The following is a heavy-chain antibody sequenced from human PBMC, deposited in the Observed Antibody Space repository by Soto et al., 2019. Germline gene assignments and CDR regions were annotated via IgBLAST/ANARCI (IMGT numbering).Heavy chain of an antibody. CDR3: ARGGSNYGGNDAFDI. Sequence: ASVKVSCKASGYTFTGYYMHWVRQAPGQGLEWMGWINPNSGGTNYAQKFQGWVTMTRDTSISTAYMELSRLRSDDTAVYYCARGGSNYGGNDAFDIWGQGTMVTVSS. CDR1: GYTFTGYY. V-gene: IGHV1-2*04. D-gene: IGHD4-17*01. J-gene: IGHJ3*02. CDR2: INPNSGGT.